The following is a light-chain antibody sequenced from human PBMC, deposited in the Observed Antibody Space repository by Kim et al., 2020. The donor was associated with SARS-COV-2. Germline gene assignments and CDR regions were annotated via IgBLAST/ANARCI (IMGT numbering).Light chain of an antibody. CDR2: AAS. J-gene: IGKJ2*01. V-gene: IGKV3-20*01. CDR1: QSVSSSY. CDR3: QQYGSSPYT. Sequence: LSPGERAILSCRSSQSVSSSYLAWYQQKPGQAPRLLIYAASSRATGTPDRFSGSGSGTDFSLTIRRLEPEDFAVYYCQQYGSSPYTFGQGTKLEI.